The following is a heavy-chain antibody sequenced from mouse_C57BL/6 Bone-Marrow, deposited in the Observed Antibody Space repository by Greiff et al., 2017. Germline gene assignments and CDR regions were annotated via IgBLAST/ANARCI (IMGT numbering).Heavy chain of an antibody. CDR1: GYSITSGYY. V-gene: IGHV3-6*01. Sequence: EVQLVESGPGLVKPSQSLSLTCSVTGYSITSGYYWNWIRQFPGNKLEWMGYISYDGSNNYNPSLKNRISITRDTSKNQFFLKLNSVTTEDTATYYCARDGAQATDFAYWGQGTLVTVSA. CDR3: ARDGAQATDFAY. D-gene: IGHD3-2*02. CDR2: ISYDGSN. J-gene: IGHJ3*01.